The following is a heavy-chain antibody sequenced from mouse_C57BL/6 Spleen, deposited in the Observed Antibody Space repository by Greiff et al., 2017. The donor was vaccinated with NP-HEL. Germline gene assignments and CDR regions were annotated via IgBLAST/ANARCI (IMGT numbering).Heavy chain of an antibody. CDR3: ARAYYYGSRWYFDV. CDR2: IYPRSGNT. J-gene: IGHJ1*03. V-gene: IGHV1-81*01. D-gene: IGHD1-1*01. Sequence: QVQLQQSGAELARPGASVKLSCKASGYTFTSYGISWVKQRTGQGLEWIGEIYPRSGNTYYNEKFKGKATLTADKSSSTAYMELRSLTSEDSAVYFCARAYYYGSRWYFDVWGTGTTVTVSS. CDR1: GYTFTSYG.